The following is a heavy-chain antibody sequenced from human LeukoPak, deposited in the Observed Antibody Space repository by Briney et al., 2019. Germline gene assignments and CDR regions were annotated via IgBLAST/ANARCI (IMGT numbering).Heavy chain of an antibody. D-gene: IGHD2-2*01. CDR3: ARGYRYCGSTSCYYFDY. V-gene: IGHV1-8*03. Sequence: GASVKVSCKASGYTFTSYDINWVRQATGQGLEWMGWMNPNSGNTGYAQKFQGRVTITRNTSISTAYMELSSLRSEDTAVYYCARGYRYCGSTSCYYFDYWGQGNPGHRLL. J-gene: IGHJ4*02. CDR1: GYTFTSYD. CDR2: MNPNSGNT.